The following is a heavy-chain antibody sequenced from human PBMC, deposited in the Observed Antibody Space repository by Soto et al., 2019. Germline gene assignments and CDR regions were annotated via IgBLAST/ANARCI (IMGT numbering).Heavy chain of an antibody. CDR3: TSSTWIQLWNYYYGMDV. CDR2: IRSKAYGGTT. Sequence: RRLSCTASGFTFGDYAMSWVRQAPGKGLEWVGFIRSKAYGGTTEYAASVKGRFTISRDDSKSIAYLQMNSLKTEDTAVYYCTSSTWIQLWNYYYGMDVWGQGTTVTVSS. V-gene: IGHV3-49*04. CDR1: GFTFGDYA. D-gene: IGHD5-18*01. J-gene: IGHJ6*02.